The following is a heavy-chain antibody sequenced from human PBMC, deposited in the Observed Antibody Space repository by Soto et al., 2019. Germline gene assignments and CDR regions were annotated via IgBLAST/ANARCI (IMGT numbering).Heavy chain of an antibody. CDR2: IYYSGST. J-gene: IGHJ4*02. CDR3: ASTLDNWNEFDY. CDR1: GGSISSYY. D-gene: IGHD1-20*01. V-gene: IGHV4-59*01. Sequence: SETLSLTCTVSGGSISSYYWSWIRQPPGKGLEWIGYIYYSGSTNYNPSLKSRVTISVDTSKNQFSLKLSSVTAADTAVYYCASTLDNWNEFDYWGQGTLVTVSS.